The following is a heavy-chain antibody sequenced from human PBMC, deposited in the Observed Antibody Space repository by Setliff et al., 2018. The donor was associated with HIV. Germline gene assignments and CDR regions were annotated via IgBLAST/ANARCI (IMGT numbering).Heavy chain of an antibody. CDR3: ARSRTSSGYYGVTGYGMDV. CDR1: GGSISSDY. V-gene: IGHV4-59*01. Sequence: PSETLSLTCTVSGGSISSDYWSWIRQPPGKGLEWIGYIYYSGSTNYNPSLKSRVTISVATSKNQFSLKLNSVTTADTDVYYCARSRTSSGYYGVTGYGMDVWGQGTTVTVSS. D-gene: IGHD3-22*01. J-gene: IGHJ6*02. CDR2: IYYSGST.